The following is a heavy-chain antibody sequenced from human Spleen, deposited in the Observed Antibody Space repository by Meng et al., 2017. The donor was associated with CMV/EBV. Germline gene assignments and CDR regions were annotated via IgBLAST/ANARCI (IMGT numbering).Heavy chain of an antibody. D-gene: IGHD3-22*01. J-gene: IGHJ4*02. CDR2: TYYRSKWYN. Sequence: NSAAGNWIRQSPSRGLEWLGRTYYRSKWYNDYAVSVKSRITINPDTSKNQFSLQLNSVTPEDTAVYYCAREGFPYYLDSSGYYSFDYWGQGTLVTVSS. CDR1: NSAA. V-gene: IGHV6-1*01. CDR3: AREGFPYYLDSSGYYSFDY.